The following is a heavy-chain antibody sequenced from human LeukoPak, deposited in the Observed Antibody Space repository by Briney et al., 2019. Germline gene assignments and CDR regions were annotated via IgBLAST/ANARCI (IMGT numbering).Heavy chain of an antibody. CDR3: ARDHYDSSGLYSWDY. Sequence: PGGSLRLSCAASGFTFSSYSMNWVRQAPGKGLEWVSSISSSSYIYYADSVKGRFTISRDNAKNSLYLQMNSLRAEDTAVYYCARDHYDSSGLYSWDYWGQGTLVTVSS. V-gene: IGHV3-21*01. D-gene: IGHD3-22*01. J-gene: IGHJ4*02. CDR1: GFTFSSYS. CDR2: ISSSSYI.